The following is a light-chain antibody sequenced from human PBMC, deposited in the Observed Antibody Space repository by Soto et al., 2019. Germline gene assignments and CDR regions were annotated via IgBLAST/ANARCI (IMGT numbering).Light chain of an antibody. V-gene: IGKV3-20*01. Sequence: EILFTQSPGTLSLSPGERATLSCRASQSVASNYLAWYQQKPGQATRLLIYRASTRANGIPDRFSGSGAGTDFTLTTSRLEPEDFALYYCQQQGDSHPITFGQGTRLEIK. J-gene: IGKJ5*01. CDR2: RAS. CDR1: QSVASNY. CDR3: QQQGDSHPIT.